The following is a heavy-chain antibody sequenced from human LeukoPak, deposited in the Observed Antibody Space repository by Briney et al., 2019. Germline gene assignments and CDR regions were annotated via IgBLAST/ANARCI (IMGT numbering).Heavy chain of an antibody. CDR1: GFTFSNYG. V-gene: IGHV3-33*06. CDR3: AKVVQYTASTGTGLDY. J-gene: IGHJ4*02. Sequence: PGGSLRLSCAASGFTFSNYGMHWVPQAPGKGLDWVAVIWYDGSYKYYVDSVKGRFTISRDNSKNTLYLQMNSLRAEDTAVYYCAKVVQYTASTGTGLDYWGQGTLVTVS. D-gene: IGHD6-13*01. CDR2: IWYDGSYK.